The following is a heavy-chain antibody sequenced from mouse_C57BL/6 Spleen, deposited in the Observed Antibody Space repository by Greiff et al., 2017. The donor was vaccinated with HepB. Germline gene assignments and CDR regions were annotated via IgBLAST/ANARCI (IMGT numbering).Heavy chain of an antibody. J-gene: IGHJ4*01. CDR2: IDPSDSYT. V-gene: IGHV1-59*01. CDR3: ARVYYGSSYDYAMDY. CDR1: GYTFTSYW. D-gene: IGHD1-1*01. Sequence: QVQLKQPGAELVRPGTSVKLSCKASGYTFTSYWMHWVKQRPGQGLEWIGVIDPSDSYTNYNQKFKGKATLTVDTSSSTAYMQLSSLTSEDSAVYYCARVYYGSSYDYAMDYWGQGTSVTVSS.